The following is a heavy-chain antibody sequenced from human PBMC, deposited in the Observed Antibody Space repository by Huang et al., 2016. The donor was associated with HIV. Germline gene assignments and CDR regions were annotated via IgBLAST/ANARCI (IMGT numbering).Heavy chain of an antibody. V-gene: IGHV4-34*02. J-gene: IGHJ3*02. CDR3: ARMFKYDSGGYWGNDAFDI. D-gene: IGHD3-22*01. Sequence: QVQLQQWGAELLKPSETLSLTCAVSGGSFSGHYWTWIRQPPGRGRECIGEISDSGSTTYNPSLKSRVTITGDTSQSQFSLKLNSVTAADTAIYYCARMFKYDSGGYWGNDAFDIWGQGTMVTVSS. CDR1: GGSFSGHY. CDR2: ISDSGST.